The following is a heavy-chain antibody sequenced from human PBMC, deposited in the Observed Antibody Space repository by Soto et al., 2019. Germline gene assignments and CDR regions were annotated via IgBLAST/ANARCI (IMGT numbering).Heavy chain of an antibody. D-gene: IGHD5-18*01. CDR1: GGTFSSYA. J-gene: IGHJ6*02. CDR2: IIPIFGTA. V-gene: IGHV1-69*13. Sequence: SVKVSCKASGGTFSSYAISWVRQAPGQGLEWMGGIIPIFGTANYAQKFQGRVTITADESTSTAYMELSSLRSEDTAVYYCARDWGRRGYSAYYGMDVWGQGTTVTVSS. CDR3: ARDWGRRGYSAYYGMDV.